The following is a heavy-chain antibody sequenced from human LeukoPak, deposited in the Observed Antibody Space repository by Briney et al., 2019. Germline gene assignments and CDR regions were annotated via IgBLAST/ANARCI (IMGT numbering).Heavy chain of an antibody. V-gene: IGHV4-31*03. J-gene: IGHJ6*03. Sequence: PSQTLSLTCNVSGDSISSGGYYWNWIRQSPGKGLEWIGHIYHSGTTFYNPSLKSRVTMSVDTSKNQFSLKLSSVTAADTAVYYCARVRREKAYYYYYMDVWGKGTTVTVSS. CDR2: IYHSGTT. CDR1: GDSISSGGYY. CDR3: ARVRREKAYYYYYMDV.